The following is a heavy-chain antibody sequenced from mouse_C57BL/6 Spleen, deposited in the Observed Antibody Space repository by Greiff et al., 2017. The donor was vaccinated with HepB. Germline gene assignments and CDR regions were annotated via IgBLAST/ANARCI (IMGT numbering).Heavy chain of an antibody. V-gene: IGHV1-82*01. D-gene: IGHD1-1*01. CDR1: GYAFSSSW. CDR2: IYPGDGDT. J-gene: IGHJ2*01. CDR3: ARWDTTVVADFDY. Sequence: VQLVESGPELVKPGASVKISCKASGYAFSSSWMNWVKQRPGKGLEWIGRIYPGDGDTNYNGKFKGKATLTADKSSSTAYMQLSSLTSEDSAVYFCARWDTTVVADFDYWGQGTTLTVSS.